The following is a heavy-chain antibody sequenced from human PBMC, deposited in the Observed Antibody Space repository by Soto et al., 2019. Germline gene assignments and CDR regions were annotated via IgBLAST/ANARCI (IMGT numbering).Heavy chain of an antibody. CDR3: ARRGIASWRNWFDF. CDR1: PRSITSPIDY. J-gene: IGHJ5*01. CDR2: LYYAGST. D-gene: IGHD2-2*01. Sequence: TRSLACRLFPRSITSPIDYSVWNRQSPGRGLESHVNLYYAGSTFYTPSMKSRVTISVDTSKTQLSLRVSSVTDADTAVSYCARRGIASWRNWFDFWGHGTLVTIYS. V-gene: IGHV4-39*01.